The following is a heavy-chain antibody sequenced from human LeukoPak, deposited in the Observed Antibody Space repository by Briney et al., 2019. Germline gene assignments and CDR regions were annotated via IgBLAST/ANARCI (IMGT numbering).Heavy chain of an antibody. CDR1: GGTFTSYA. D-gene: IGHD6-19*01. CDR3: ASAKTVAGSIDY. J-gene: IGHJ4*02. V-gene: IGHV1-69*05. Sequence: ASVKVSCTASGGTFTSYAISWVRQAPGQGLEWMGGIIPIFGTANYAQKCQGRVTITTDESTSTAYMELSSLRSEDTAVYDCASAKTVAGSIDYWGQGTLVTVSS. CDR2: IIPIFGTA.